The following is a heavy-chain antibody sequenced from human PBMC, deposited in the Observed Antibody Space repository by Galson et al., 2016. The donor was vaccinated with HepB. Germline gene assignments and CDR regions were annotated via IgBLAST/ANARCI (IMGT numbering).Heavy chain of an antibody. Sequence: SVKVSCKASGYTFNYYTISWVRQAPGQGLEWMGWISAYNGNTNYTQKFQGRVTMTTDTSTSTAYMELRSLRSDDTAVYYCARQLRIADNWFDPWGQGTLVTVSS. D-gene: IGHD6-13*01. CDR3: ARQLRIADNWFDP. J-gene: IGHJ5*02. CDR2: ISAYNGNT. CDR1: GYTFNYYT. V-gene: IGHV1-18*01.